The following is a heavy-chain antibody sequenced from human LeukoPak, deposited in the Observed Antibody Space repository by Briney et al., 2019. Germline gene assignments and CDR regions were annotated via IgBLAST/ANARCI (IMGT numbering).Heavy chain of an antibody. Sequence: SQTLSLTCAVSGGSISSGGYSWSWLRQPPGKGLEWIGYIYHSGSTYYNPSLKSRVTISVDRSKNQFSLKLSSVTAADTAVYYCARDRKGDYPFDTWGQGTLVTVSS. D-gene: IGHD3-10*01. J-gene: IGHJ5*02. CDR3: ARDRKGDYPFDT. CDR2: IYHSGST. V-gene: IGHV4-30-2*01. CDR1: GGSISSGGYS.